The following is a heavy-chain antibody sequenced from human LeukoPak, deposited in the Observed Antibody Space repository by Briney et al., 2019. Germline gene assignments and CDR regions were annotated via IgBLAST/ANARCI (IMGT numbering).Heavy chain of an antibody. J-gene: IGHJ4*02. V-gene: IGHV4-59*08. CDR2: IYYSGST. Sequence: SETLSLTCTVSGGSISGCYWSWIRQPPGKGLEWIGYIYYSGSTNYNPSLKSRVTISVDTSKNQFSLKLSSVTAADTAVYYCASYVAAAGKVDYWGQGTLVTVSS. CDR1: GGSISGCY. D-gene: IGHD6-13*01. CDR3: ASYVAAAGKVDY.